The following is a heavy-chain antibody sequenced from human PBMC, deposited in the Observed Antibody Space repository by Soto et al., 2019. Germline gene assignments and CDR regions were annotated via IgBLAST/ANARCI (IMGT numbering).Heavy chain of an antibody. CDR1: GYSFTSYW. D-gene: IGHD2-15*01. CDR3: ARARGYCSGGSCYSGSY. Sequence: GESLKISCKGSGYSFTSYWIGWVRQMPGKGLEWMGIIYPGDSDTRYSPSFQGQVTISADKSISTAYLQWSSLKASDTAMYYCARARGYCSGGSCYSGSYWGQGTLVTVSS. V-gene: IGHV5-51*01. J-gene: IGHJ4*02. CDR2: IYPGDSDT.